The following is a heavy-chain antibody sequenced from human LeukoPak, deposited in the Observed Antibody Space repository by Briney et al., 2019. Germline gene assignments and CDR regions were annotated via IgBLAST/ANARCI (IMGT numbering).Heavy chain of an antibody. CDR3: AREGRKHFNYYMDV. CDR1: GGSISSGDYY. Sequence: SQTPSLTCTVSGGSISSGDYYWSWIRQPPGKGLEWIGYIYYSGSTYYNPSLKSRVTISVDTSKNQFSLKLSSVTAADTAVYYCAREGRKHFNYYMDVWGKGTTVTVSS. V-gene: IGHV4-30-4*08. CDR2: IYYSGST. J-gene: IGHJ6*03. D-gene: IGHD1-14*01.